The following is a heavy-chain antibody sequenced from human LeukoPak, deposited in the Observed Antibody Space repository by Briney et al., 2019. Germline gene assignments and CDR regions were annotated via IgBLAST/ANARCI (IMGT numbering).Heavy chain of an antibody. Sequence: TSETLSLTCTVSGGSISSGSYYWSWIRQPAGKGLEWIGRIYTSGSTNYNPSLKSRVTISVDTSKNQFSLKLSSVTAADTAVYYCARDSALGAFENYWGQGTLVTVSS. J-gene: IGHJ4*02. CDR2: IYTSGST. CDR3: ARDSALGAFENY. CDR1: GGSISSGSYY. V-gene: IGHV4-61*02. D-gene: IGHD3-10*01.